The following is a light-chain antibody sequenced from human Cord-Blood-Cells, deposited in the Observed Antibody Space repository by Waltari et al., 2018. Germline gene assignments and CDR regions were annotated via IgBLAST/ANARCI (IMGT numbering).Light chain of an antibody. V-gene: IGLV2-23*01. CDR2: EGS. CDR3: CSYAGSSTWV. CDR1: SSAVGSYNF. Sequence: QSALTQPASVSGSPGQSIPISCTGTSSAVGSYNFVSWYQQHPGKAPKLMISEGSKRPSGVSNRFSGSKSGNTASLTISGLQAEDEADYYCCSYAGSSTWVFGGGTKLTVL. J-gene: IGLJ3*02.